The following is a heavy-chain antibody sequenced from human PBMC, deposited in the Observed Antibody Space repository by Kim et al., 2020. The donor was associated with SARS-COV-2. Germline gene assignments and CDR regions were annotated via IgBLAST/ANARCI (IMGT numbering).Heavy chain of an antibody. CDR1: GFTFSSYA. CDR3: AKGPLPSDGIAAAVTVDY. Sequence: GGSLRLSCAASGFTFSSYAMSWVRQAPGKGLEWVSAISGSGGSTYYADSVKGRFTISRDNSKNTLYLQMNSLRAEDTAVYYCAKGPLPSDGIAAAVTVDYWGQGTLVTVSS. CDR2: ISGSGGST. D-gene: IGHD6-13*01. J-gene: IGHJ4*02. V-gene: IGHV3-23*01.